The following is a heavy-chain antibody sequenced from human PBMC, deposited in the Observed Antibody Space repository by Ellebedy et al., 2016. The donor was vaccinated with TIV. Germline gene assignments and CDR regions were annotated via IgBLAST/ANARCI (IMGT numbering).Heavy chain of an antibody. V-gene: IGHV3-74*01. CDR1: GFTFSTYW. Sequence: GESLKISXAASGFTFSTYWMHWVRQAPGKGLVWVSRIDSDGSSTSYADSVKGRFTISRDNAKSTLYLQMNSLRAEDTAVYYCARDAGREGDTAMDQWGQGTLVTVSS. CDR3: ARDAGREGDTAMDQ. D-gene: IGHD5-18*01. J-gene: IGHJ4*02. CDR2: IDSDGSST.